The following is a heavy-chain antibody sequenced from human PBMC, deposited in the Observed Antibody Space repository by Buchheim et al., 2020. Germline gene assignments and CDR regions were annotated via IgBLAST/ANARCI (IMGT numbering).Heavy chain of an antibody. V-gene: IGHV4-39*01. J-gene: IGHJ4*02. CDR1: GGSISSSGYY. Sequence: QLQLQESGPGLVKPSETLSLICSVSGGSISSSGYYWGWIRQPPGKGLEWIGNIYYSGNTYYNSSLKSRVTMSVDTSKNQFSLKLRSATAADTAVYYCARRDTLTTYSFDYWGQGIL. CDR3: ARRDTLTTYSFDY. CDR2: IYYSGNT. D-gene: IGHD2/OR15-2a*01.